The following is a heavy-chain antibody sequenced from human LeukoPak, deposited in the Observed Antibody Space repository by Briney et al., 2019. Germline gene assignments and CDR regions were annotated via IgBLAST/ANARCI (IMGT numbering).Heavy chain of an antibody. CDR2: IYPGDSDT. CDR3: ARRMDYFDTRSGSHLTGLDP. V-gene: IGHV5-51*01. J-gene: IGHJ5*02. CDR1: GYNFDFYW. D-gene: IGHD3-9*01. Sequence: GESLKISCEGFGYNFDFYWSAWVRHMPGKGLECVGLIYPGDSDTRNNPSFEGQVNMSANKSKNTAYLQRNSLKGSDTAVYCCARRMDYFDTRSGSHLTGLDPWGQGTLVTVSS.